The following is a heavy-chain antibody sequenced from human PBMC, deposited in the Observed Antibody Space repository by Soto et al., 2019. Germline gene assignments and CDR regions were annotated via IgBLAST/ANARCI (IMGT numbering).Heavy chain of an antibody. D-gene: IGHD3-9*01. Sequence: EVQLVESGGGLVKPGGSLRLSCAASGFTFSHAWMSWVRQAPGKGLEWVGRIRSKGVGGTTDYAAPVKGRFTISRADSNHPLFLQVNSLKTQTTAVYYSAPGQAVRYFYYYGMVVWGQGTTVTVSS. CDR2: IRSKGVGGTT. CDR3: APGQAVRYFYYYGMVV. J-gene: IGHJ6*02. CDR1: GFTFSHAW. V-gene: IGHV3-15*01.